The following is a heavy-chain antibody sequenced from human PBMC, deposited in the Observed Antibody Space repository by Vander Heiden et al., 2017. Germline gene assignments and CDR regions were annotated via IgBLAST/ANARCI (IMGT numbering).Heavy chain of an antibody. Sequence: EVQLLESGGGLVQPGGSLRLSCAASGFTFSGYAMSWVRQAPGKGLEWVSAISGSGGSTYYADSVKGRFTISRDNSKNTLYLQMNSLRAEDTAVYYCAKDGATVVRGYYYYGMDVWGQGTTVTVSS. CDR3: AKDGATVVRGYYYYGMDV. CDR2: ISGSGGST. J-gene: IGHJ6*02. D-gene: IGHD4-17*01. V-gene: IGHV3-23*01. CDR1: GFTFSGYA.